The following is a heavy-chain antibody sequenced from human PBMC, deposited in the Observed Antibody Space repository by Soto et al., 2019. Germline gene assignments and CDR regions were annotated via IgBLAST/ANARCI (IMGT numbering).Heavy chain of an antibody. Sequence: GSLRLSCAASGFTFSDYYMSWIRQAPGKGLEWVSYISSSGSTIYYADSVKGRFTISRDNAKNSLYLQMNSLRAEDTAVYYCAREGDYDFWSGPGWFDPWGQGTLVTVSS. V-gene: IGHV3-11*01. D-gene: IGHD3-3*01. CDR2: ISSSGSTI. CDR3: AREGDYDFWSGPGWFDP. CDR1: GFTFSDYY. J-gene: IGHJ5*02.